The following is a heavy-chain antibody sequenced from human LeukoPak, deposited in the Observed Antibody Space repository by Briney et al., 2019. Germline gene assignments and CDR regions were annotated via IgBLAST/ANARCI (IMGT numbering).Heavy chain of an antibody. CDR2: INHSGST. CDR3: AREEDCSGSICYLGNAFDI. V-gene: IGHV4-34*01. D-gene: IGHD2-15*01. CDR1: GGSFSGYY. J-gene: IGHJ3*02. Sequence: SETLSLTCAVYGGSFSGYYWSWIRQPPGKGLEWIGEINHSGSTNYNASLKSRVTISVDTSKNQFSLKLSSVTAADTAVYYCAREEDCSGSICYLGNAFDIWGQGTMVTVSS.